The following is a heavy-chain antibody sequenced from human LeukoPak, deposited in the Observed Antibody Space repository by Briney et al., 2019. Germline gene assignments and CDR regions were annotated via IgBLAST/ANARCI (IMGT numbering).Heavy chain of an antibody. CDR3: ARDRGYSSSTYYFDY. V-gene: IGHV1-2*02. CDR1: GYTFTGYY. CDR2: INPNSGGT. Sequence: ASVKISCKASGYTFTGYYMHWVRQAPGQGLEWMGWINPNSGGTNYAQKFQGRVTMTRDTSISTAYMELSRLRSDDTAVYYCARDRGYSSSTYYFDYWGQGTLVTVSS. J-gene: IGHJ4*02. D-gene: IGHD6-13*01.